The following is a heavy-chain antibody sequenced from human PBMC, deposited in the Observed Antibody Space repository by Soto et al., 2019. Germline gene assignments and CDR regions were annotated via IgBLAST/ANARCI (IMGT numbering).Heavy chain of an antibody. CDR3: VRQGIDYLHGLVDV. D-gene: IGHD4-17*01. V-gene: IGHV4-59*08. CDR2: VYYTGDT. J-gene: IGHJ6*02. CDR1: SGPDRSHN. Sequence: QVQLQQSGPRLVKPSETLSLTCTVSSGPDRSHNWGWIRQPPGRGLEWIGYVYYTGDTAYNPSLRSRVSISADTSTNDIPLTLSSVTAADTAVYYCVRQGIDYLHGLVDVWGQGTTVSVSS.